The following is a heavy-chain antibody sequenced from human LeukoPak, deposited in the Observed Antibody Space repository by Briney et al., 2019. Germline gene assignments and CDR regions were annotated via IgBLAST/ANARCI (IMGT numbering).Heavy chain of an antibody. Sequence: SKTLSLTCTVSGGSISSYYWSWIRQPPGKGLEWIGYIYYSGSTYYNPSLKSRVTISVDTSKNQFSLKLSSVTAADTAVYYCARDSVTYGSGSDGYFQHWGQGTLVTVSS. CDR1: GGSISSYY. CDR2: IYYSGST. D-gene: IGHD3-10*01. J-gene: IGHJ1*01. CDR3: ARDSVTYGSGSDGYFQH. V-gene: IGHV4-59*12.